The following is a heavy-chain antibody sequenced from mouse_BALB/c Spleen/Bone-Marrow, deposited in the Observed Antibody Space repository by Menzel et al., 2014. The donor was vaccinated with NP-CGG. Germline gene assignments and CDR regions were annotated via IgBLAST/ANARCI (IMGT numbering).Heavy chain of an antibody. CDR3: VSRFITTGTMDY. D-gene: IGHD1-1*01. CDR1: GFSLSRYS. Sequence: QVQLQQSGPGLVAPSQSLSITCTVSGFSLSRYSIHWVRQPPGEGLEWLGVIWGGGNTDYNSALKSRLSISKDNSKSQVFLKMNSLQTDDTAMYYCVSRFITTGTMDYWGQGTSVTVSS. CDR2: IWGGGNT. J-gene: IGHJ4*01. V-gene: IGHV2-6-4*01.